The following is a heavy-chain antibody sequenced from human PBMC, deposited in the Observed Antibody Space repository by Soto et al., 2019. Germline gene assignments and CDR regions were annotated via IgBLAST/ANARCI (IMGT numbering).Heavy chain of an antibody. CDR2: INPSGGST. D-gene: IGHD5-12*01. CDR3: ARVGGRGVGTIRAAFDI. CDR1: GYTFTSYY. V-gene: IGHV1-46*03. J-gene: IGHJ3*02. Sequence: ASVKVSCKASGYTFTSYYMHWVRQAPGQGLEWMGIINPSGGSTSYAQKFQGRVTMTRDTSTSTVYMELSSLRSEDTAVYYCARVGGRGVGTIRAAFDIWGQGTMVTVSS.